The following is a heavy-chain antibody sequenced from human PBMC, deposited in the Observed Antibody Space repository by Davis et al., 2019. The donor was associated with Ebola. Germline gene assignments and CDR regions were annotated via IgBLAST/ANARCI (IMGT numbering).Heavy chain of an antibody. D-gene: IGHD3-3*01. J-gene: IGHJ6*02. V-gene: IGHV1-2*02. Sequence: ASVKVSCKASGYTFTSYYMHWVRQAPGQGLEWMGWINPNSGGTNYAQKFQGRVTMTRDTSISTAYMELSRLRSDDTAVYYCARDVLRFLEWQGYYYYGMDVWGQGTTVTVSS. CDR1: GYTFTSYY. CDR3: ARDVLRFLEWQGYYYYGMDV. CDR2: INPNSGGT.